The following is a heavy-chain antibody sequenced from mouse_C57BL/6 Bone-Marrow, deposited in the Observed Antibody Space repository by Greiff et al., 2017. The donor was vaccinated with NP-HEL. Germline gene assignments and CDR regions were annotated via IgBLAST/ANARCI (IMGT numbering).Heavy chain of an antibody. CDR3: ARMGISAYYSNYEVFYAMDY. D-gene: IGHD2-5*01. V-gene: IGHV8-8*01. CDR1: GFSLSTFGMG. CDR2: IWWDDDK. Sequence: QVTLKVCGPGILQPSQTLSLTCSFSGFSLSTFGMGVGWIRQPSGKGLEWLAHIWWDDDKYYNPALKSRLTISKDTSKNQVFLKIANVDTAATATYYCARMGISAYYSNYEVFYAMDYWGQGTSVTVSS. J-gene: IGHJ4*01.